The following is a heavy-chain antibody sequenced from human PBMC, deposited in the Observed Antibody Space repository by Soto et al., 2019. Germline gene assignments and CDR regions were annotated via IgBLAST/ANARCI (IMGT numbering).Heavy chain of an antibody. J-gene: IGHJ4*02. CDR1: GGSISSGGYY. D-gene: IGHD4-17*01. CDR3: ARDGPGYGDYAVY. V-gene: IGHV4-31*03. CDR2: IYYSGST. Sequence: SETLSLTCTFSGGSISSGGYYWSWIRQHPGKGLEWIGYIYYSGSTYYNPSLKSRVTISVDTSKNQFSLKLSSVTAADTAVYYCARDGPGYGDYAVYWGQGTLVTVSS.